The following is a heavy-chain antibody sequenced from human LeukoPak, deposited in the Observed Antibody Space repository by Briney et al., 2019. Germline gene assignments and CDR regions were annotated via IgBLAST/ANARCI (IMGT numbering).Heavy chain of an antibody. CDR2: ISAYNGNT. D-gene: IGHD3-10*01. CDR1: GYTFTSYG. Sequence: GASAKVSCKASGYTFTSYGISWVRQAPGQGLEWMGWISAYNGNTNYAQKLQGRVTMTTDTSTSTAYMELRSLRSDDTAVYYCARELYGSGSYYNSGFDYWGQGTLVTVSS. J-gene: IGHJ4*02. CDR3: ARELYGSGSYYNSGFDY. V-gene: IGHV1-18*01.